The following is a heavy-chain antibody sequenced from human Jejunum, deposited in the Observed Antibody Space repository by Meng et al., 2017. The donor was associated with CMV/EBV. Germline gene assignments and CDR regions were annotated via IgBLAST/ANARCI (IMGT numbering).Heavy chain of an antibody. D-gene: IGHD2-8*02. CDR2: INTDGSIT. J-gene: IGHJ4*02. Sequence: VKLLESGGGVVQLGGSLRLSFGAHGFTFSRYWMNWVRQVPGEGLVWVSRINTDGSITSYADYVKGRFTISRDNAKNTLYLQMNSLRAGDSAVYYCARDLTGIRDYWGQGTLVTVSS. V-gene: IGHV3-74*01. CDR3: ARDLTGIRDY. CDR1: GFTFSRYW.